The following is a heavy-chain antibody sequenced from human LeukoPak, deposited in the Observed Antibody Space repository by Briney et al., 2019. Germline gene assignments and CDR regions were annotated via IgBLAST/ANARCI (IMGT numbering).Heavy chain of an antibody. V-gene: IGHV5-51*01. CDR1: GYSFTSYW. D-gene: IGHD2-15*01. CDR3: ARQGLYCSGGSCYFDY. Sequence: GEPLKISCKGSGYSFTSYWIGWVRQMPGKGLEWMGIIYPGDSDTRYSPSFQGQVTISADKSISTAYLQWSSLKASDTAMYYCARQGLYCSGGSCYFDYWGQGTLVTVSS. J-gene: IGHJ4*02. CDR2: IYPGDSDT.